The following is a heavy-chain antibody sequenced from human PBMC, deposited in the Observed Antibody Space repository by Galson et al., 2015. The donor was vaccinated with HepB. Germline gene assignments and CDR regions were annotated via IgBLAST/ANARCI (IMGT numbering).Heavy chain of an antibody. CDR3: ARVGGGDLYYFDY. D-gene: IGHD4-17*01. J-gene: IGHJ4*02. Sequence: SLRLSCAASGFTFSSYDMHWVRQAPGKGLEWVALIWYDETNKYYADSVKGRFTISRDNSRNTLYLQMNSLRAEDTAIYYCARVGGGDLYYFDYWGQGTLVTVSS. CDR1: GFTFSSYD. CDR2: IWYDETNK. V-gene: IGHV3-33*08.